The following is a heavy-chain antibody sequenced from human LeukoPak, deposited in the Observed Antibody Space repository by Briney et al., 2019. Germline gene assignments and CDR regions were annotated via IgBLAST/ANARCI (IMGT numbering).Heavy chain of an antibody. Sequence: SETLSLTCTVSGGSISSYYWSWIRQPAGKGLEWIGRIYTSGSTNYNPSLKSRVTMSVDTSKNQFSLKLSSVTAADTAVYYCARGGSGGSGSYYQYYYYYYYMDVWGKGTTVTISS. CDR3: ARGGSGGSGSYYQYYYYYYYMDV. CDR2: IYTSGST. D-gene: IGHD3-10*01. J-gene: IGHJ6*03. CDR1: GGSISSYY. V-gene: IGHV4-4*07.